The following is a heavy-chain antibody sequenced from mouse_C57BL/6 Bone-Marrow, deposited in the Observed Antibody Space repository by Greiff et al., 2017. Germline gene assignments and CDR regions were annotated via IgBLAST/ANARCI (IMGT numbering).Heavy chain of an antibody. CDR3: ARSRGSNYVAY. D-gene: IGHD2-5*01. CDR1: GFTFSDYG. V-gene: IGHV5-17*01. Sequence: DVKLVESGGGLVKPGGSLKLSCAASGFTFSDYGMHWVRQAPEKGLEWVAYISSGSSTIYYADTVKGRFTISRDNAKNNLFLQMTSLRSEDTAMYYCARSRGSNYVAYWCQGTLVTVSA. CDR2: ISSGSSTI. J-gene: IGHJ3*01.